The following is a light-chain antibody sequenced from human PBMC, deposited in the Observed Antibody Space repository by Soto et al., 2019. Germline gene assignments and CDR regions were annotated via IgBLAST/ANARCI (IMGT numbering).Light chain of an antibody. CDR2: EES. CDR1: QSITNS. Sequence: DSQMTQSPATLSASVGDSVSITCRASQSITNSLAWYQVKPGKAPKLLIHEESNLHSGVSPRFTGRGYGTDFTLTITSLQPEDFATYYCQQYKSYWMFGQGTKVDIK. V-gene: IGKV1-5*03. J-gene: IGKJ1*01. CDR3: QQYKSYWM.